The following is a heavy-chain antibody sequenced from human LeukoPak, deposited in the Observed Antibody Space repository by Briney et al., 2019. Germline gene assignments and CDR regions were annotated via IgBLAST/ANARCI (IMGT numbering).Heavy chain of an antibody. V-gene: IGHV1-8*01. CDR3: ARGRGGSYGYVFDI. Sequence: ASVKVSCKASGYTSTSYDINWVRQATGQGLEWMGWLNPNSGHTAYAQKFQDRVTMTRSTSISTAYMELSSLRFEDTAVYYCARGRGGSYGYVFDIWGQGTMVTVSS. CDR2: LNPNSGHT. J-gene: IGHJ3*02. D-gene: IGHD1-26*01. CDR1: GYTSTSYD.